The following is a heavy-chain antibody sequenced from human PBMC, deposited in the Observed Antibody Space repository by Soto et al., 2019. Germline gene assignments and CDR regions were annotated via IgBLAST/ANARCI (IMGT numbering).Heavy chain of an antibody. D-gene: IGHD2-15*01. CDR3: ARESEDLTSNFDY. Sequence: GSLRLSCAASGFTFTRYSMNWVRQAPGKGLEWVSSISSTTNYIYYADSMKGRFTVSRDNAKNSVYLEMNSLSTEDTALSYCARESEDLTSNFDYWGQGTLFPVSS. V-gene: IGHV3-21*01. J-gene: IGHJ4*01. CDR2: ISSTTNYI. CDR1: GFTFTRYS.